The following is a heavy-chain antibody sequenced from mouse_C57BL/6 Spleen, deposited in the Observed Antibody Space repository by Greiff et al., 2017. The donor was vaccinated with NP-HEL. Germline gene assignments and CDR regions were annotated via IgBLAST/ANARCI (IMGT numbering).Heavy chain of an antibody. V-gene: IGHV1-50*01. CDR1: GYTFTSYW. J-gene: IGHJ2*01. CDR2: IDPSDSYT. D-gene: IGHD1-1*01. CDR3: AASRGYVDY. Sequence: VKLQQSGAELVKPGASVKLSCKASGYTFTSYWMQWVKQRPGQGLEWIGEIDPSDSYTNYNQKFKGKATLTLDTYSSPAYMQLSSLTSEDSAVYYCAASRGYVDYWGQGTTLTVSS.